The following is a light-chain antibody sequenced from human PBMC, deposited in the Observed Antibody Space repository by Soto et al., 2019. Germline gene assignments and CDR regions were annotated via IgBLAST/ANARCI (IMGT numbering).Light chain of an antibody. V-gene: IGKV3-20*01. CDR3: QHYGRSPIT. J-gene: IGKJ5*01. CDR1: QYVNTS. Sequence: EIVLPQSTSTLSSLQRDCVTLSGRASQYVNTSLAWYQHRAGQAPRLLIYQSSIRATGIPDRFSGSGSATDFTLTISRLESEDFAVYYCQHYGRSPITFGQGTLLEIK. CDR2: QSS.